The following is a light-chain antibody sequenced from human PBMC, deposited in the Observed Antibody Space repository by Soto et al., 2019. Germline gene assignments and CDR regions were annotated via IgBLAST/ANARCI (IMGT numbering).Light chain of an antibody. CDR1: EVIGNS. J-gene: IGKJ1*01. Sequence: DIQMTHSPSSLSASVGDRVTITCRASEVIGNSLGWFQQKPGKAPATLIFAASSLQSGVTSKFSGSGSGTHFTLTINSLQPEDFATYYCQQYKSYPWTFGQGTKVDIK. CDR2: AAS. V-gene: IGKV1-16*02. CDR3: QQYKSYPWT.